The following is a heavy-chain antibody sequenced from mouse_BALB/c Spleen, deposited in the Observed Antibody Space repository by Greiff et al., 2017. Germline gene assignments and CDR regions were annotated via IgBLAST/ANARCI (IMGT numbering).Heavy chain of an antibody. Sequence: QVQLQQSGAELAKPGASVKMSCKASGYTFTSYWMHWVKQRPGQGLEWIGYINPSTGYTEYNQKFKDKATLTADKSSSTAYMQLSSLTSEDSAVYYCARWMWDGWYFDVWGAGTTVTVSS. CDR3: ARWMWDGWYFDV. CDR1: GYTFTSYW. V-gene: IGHV1-7*01. D-gene: IGHD4-1*01. J-gene: IGHJ1*01. CDR2: INPSTGYT.